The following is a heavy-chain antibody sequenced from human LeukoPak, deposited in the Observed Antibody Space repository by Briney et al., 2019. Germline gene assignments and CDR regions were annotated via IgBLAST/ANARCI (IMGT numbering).Heavy chain of an antibody. CDR2: ISSSSYI. Sequence: GGSLRLSCAASGFTFSSYSMNWVRQAPGKGLEWVSSISSSSYIYYADSVEGRFTISRDNAKNSLYLQMNSLRAEDTAVYYCARADYDSSGFHDYWGQGTLVTVSS. CDR1: GFTFSSYS. CDR3: ARADYDSSGFHDY. D-gene: IGHD3-22*01. V-gene: IGHV3-21*01. J-gene: IGHJ4*02.